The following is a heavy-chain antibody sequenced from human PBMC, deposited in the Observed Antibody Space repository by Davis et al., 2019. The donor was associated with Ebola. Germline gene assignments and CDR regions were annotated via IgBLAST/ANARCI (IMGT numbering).Heavy chain of an antibody. D-gene: IGHD2/OR15-2a*01. J-gene: IGHJ6*04. CDR3: AKEESTSRGMDV. CDR2: ISSSSSYI. V-gene: IGHV3-21*01. Sequence: GESLKISCAASGFTFSSYSMNWVRQAPGKGLEWVSSISSSSSYIYYADSVKGRFTISRDNAKNSLYLQMNSLRAEDTAVYYCAKEESTSRGMDVWGKGTTVTVSS. CDR1: GFTFSSYS.